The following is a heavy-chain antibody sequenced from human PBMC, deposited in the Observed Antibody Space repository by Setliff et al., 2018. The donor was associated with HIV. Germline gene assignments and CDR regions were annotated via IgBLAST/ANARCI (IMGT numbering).Heavy chain of an antibody. V-gene: IGHV4-61*02. D-gene: IGHD5-12*01. CDR2: ISTSGST. CDR1: GGSIISGSYY. CDR3: TRLAGGYADY. J-gene: IGHJ4*02. Sequence: PSETLSLTCTVSGGSIISGSYYWSWIRQPAGKALEWIGCISTSGSTNYNPSLKSRVTLSIDMSKNQFSLKMSSVTAADTAVYYCTRLAGGYADYWGQGTLVTVSS.